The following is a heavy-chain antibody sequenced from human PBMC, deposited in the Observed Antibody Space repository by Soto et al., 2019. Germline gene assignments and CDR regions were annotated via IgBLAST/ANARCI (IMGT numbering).Heavy chain of an antibody. V-gene: IGHV3-23*01. CDR1: GFTFSSYA. Sequence: GGSLRLSCAASGFTFSSYAMSWVRQAPGKGLEWVSAISGSCGSTYYADSVKGRFTISRDNSKNTLYLRMNSLRAEDTAVYYCAKARRETYYYDSSGYSFDYWGQGTLVTVSS. J-gene: IGHJ4*02. D-gene: IGHD3-22*01. CDR3: AKARRETYYYDSSGYSFDY. CDR2: ISGSCGST.